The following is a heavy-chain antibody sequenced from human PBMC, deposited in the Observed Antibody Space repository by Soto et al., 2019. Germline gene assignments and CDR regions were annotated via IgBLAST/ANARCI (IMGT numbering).Heavy chain of an antibody. Sequence: SETLSLTCTVSGGSISSGSYSWGWIRQPPGKGLEWIGSLYHSGSTYYNPSLKSRLTTSVDTSKNQFSLKLSSVTAADTAVYYCARQDALEWLLRWFDSWGQGTLVTVSS. CDR3: ARQDALEWLLRWFDS. CDR1: GGSISSGSYS. V-gene: IGHV4-39*01. D-gene: IGHD3-3*01. J-gene: IGHJ5*01. CDR2: LYHSGST.